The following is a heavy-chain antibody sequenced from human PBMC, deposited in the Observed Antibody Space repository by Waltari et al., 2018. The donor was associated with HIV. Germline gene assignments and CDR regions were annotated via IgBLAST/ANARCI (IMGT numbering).Heavy chain of an antibody. CDR2: IDYSGSN. J-gene: IGHJ4*02. D-gene: IGHD6-6*01. Sequence: QLQLQESGPGLVKSSETLSLTCTVSGGSISSSRYYWGWIRQTPGKGLGWIGSIDYSGSNYHNPSLKSRVTISLDTANNPFSLKLSSVTAADTAVYYCARYQGIAARPPGDYWGQGTLVTVSS. V-gene: IGHV4-39*01. CDR1: GGSISSSRYY. CDR3: ARYQGIAARPPGDY.